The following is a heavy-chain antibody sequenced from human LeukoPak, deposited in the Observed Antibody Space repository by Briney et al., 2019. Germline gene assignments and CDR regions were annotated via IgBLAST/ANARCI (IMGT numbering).Heavy chain of an antibody. Sequence: GGSLRLSCAASGFTFSSYWMSWVRQSPGKGLEWVANINQDGSENHYVDSVKGRFTISRDNAKNSVFVQMNGLRVEDTAVYYCVRAGGSSWSAFWGQGTLVTVSS. CDR3: VRAGGSSWSAF. V-gene: IGHV3-7*01. J-gene: IGHJ4*02. CDR2: INQDGSEN. CDR1: GFTFSSYW. D-gene: IGHD6-13*01.